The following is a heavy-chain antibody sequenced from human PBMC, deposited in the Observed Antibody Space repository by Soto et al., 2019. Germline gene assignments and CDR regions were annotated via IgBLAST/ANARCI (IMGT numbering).Heavy chain of an antibody. J-gene: IGHJ4*02. CDR1: GFTVSSNY. CDR2: IYSGGST. Sequence: EVQLVETGGGLIQPGGSLRLSCAASGFTVSSNYMSWVRQAPGKGLEWVSVIYSGGSTYYADSVKGRFTISRDNSKNTLYLQMNSLRAEDTAVYYCARGVPGKGYYFDCWGQGTLVTVSS. CDR3: ARGVPGKGYYFDC. D-gene: IGHD3-10*01. V-gene: IGHV3-53*02.